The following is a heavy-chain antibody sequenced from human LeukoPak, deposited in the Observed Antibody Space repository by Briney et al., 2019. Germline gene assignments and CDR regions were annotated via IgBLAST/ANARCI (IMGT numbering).Heavy chain of an antibody. D-gene: IGHD6-13*01. V-gene: IGHV3-33*01. Sequence: GGSLRLSCAASGFTFSSYGMHWVRQAPGKGLEWVAVIWYDGSNKYYADSVKGRFTISRDNSKNTLYLQMNSLRAEDTAVYYCAREGDSSSSDYWGQGTLVTVSS. CDR1: GFTFSSYG. J-gene: IGHJ4*02. CDR3: AREGDSSSSDY. CDR2: IWYDGSNK.